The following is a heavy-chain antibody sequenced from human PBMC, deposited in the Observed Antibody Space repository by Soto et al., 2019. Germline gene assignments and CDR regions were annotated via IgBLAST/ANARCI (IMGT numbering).Heavy chain of an antibody. J-gene: IGHJ4*02. Sequence: PGGSLRLSCAASGFTFSSYGMHWVRQAPGKGLEGVSAIATSGATFYADSVEGRFAISRGNGRNSLYLQMNSLRAEDTAMYFCARERDSYSDPWHECDYWGLGTLVTVSS. CDR2: IATSGAT. D-gene: IGHD6-13*01. CDR1: GFTFSSYG. CDR3: ARERDSYSDPWHECDY. V-gene: IGHV3-13*01.